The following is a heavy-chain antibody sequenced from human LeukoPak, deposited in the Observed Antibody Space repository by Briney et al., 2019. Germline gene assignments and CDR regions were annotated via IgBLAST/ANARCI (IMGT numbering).Heavy chain of an antibody. J-gene: IGHJ3*02. CDR3: ARVKWRNGAFDI. V-gene: IGHV1-8*01. D-gene: IGHD1-26*01. Sequence: ASVKVSCKASGYTFTSYDINWVRQATGQGLKWMGWMNPNSGNTGYAQKFQGRVTMTRNTSISTAYMELSSLRSEDTAVYYCARVKWRNGAFDIWGQGTMVTVSS. CDR1: GYTFTSYD. CDR2: MNPNSGNT.